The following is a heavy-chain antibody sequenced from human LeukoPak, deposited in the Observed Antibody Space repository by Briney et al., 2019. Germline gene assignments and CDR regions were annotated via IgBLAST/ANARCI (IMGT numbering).Heavy chain of an antibody. CDR3: ARGDDYGDYVGYFDY. Sequence: ASVKVSCKASGYTFTSYGISWVRQAPGQGLEWMGWISAYNGNTNYAQKLQGRVTMTTDTSTSTAYMELRSLRSGDTAVYYCARGDDYGDYVGYFDYWGQGTLVTVSS. J-gene: IGHJ4*02. D-gene: IGHD4-17*01. V-gene: IGHV1-18*01. CDR1: GYTFTSYG. CDR2: ISAYNGNT.